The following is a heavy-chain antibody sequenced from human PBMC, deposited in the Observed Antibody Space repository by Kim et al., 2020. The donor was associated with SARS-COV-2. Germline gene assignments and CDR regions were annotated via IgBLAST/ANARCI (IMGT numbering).Heavy chain of an antibody. J-gene: IGHJ4*02. CDR1: GYTFTSYD. Sequence: ASVKVSCKASGYTFTSYDINWVRQATGQGLEWMGWMNPNSGNTGYAQKFQGRVTMTRNTSISTAYMELSSLRSEDTAVYYCARRKRGRYFDWLSEPNYGDPYYCDFWGQGTLVTVSS. V-gene: IGHV1-8*01. CDR2: MNPNSGNT. D-gene: IGHD3-9*01. CDR3: ARRKRGRYFDWLSEPNYGDPYYCDF.